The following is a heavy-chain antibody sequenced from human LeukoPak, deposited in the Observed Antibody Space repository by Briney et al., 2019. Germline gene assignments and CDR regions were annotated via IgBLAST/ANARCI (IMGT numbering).Heavy chain of an antibody. D-gene: IGHD3-22*01. CDR3: AREGGYYDSSGYYLLPPADY. Sequence: ASVKVSCKASGYTFTSYGISWVRQASGQGLEWMGWISAYNGNTNYAQKLQGRVTMTTDTSTSTAYMELRSLRSDDTAVYYCAREGGYYDSSGYYLLPPADYWGQGTLVTVSS. CDR2: ISAYNGNT. J-gene: IGHJ4*02. V-gene: IGHV1-18*01. CDR1: GYTFTSYG.